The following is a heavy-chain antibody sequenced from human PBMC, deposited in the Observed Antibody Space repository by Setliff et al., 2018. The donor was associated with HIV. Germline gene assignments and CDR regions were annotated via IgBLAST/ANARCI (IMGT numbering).Heavy chain of an antibody. CDR1: GLSLTTSGVG. V-gene: IGHV2-5*02. CDR3: VHRQRPSYGSAFDY. Sequence: QSGPTLVNPTQPLTLTCSFSGLSLTTSGVGVGWIRQPPGKALEWLGLIYWDDDTRYSPFIQSRLTITKDTSKNQVVLTLTNVDPVDQGTYYRVHRQRPSYGSAFDYWGQGTPVTV. D-gene: IGHD5-18*01. J-gene: IGHJ4*02. CDR2: IYWDDDT.